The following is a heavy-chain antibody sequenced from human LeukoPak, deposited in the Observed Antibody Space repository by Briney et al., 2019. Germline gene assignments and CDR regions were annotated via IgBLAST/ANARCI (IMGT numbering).Heavy chain of an antibody. Sequence: SETLSLTCTVSGGSISSGDYYWSWIRQPPGKGLEWIGYIYYSGTTYYNPALKSRITISVDTSKNQFSLKMSSVTAADTAVYYCARWGTEYCSSTSCYRSGFYYWGQGTLVTVSS. J-gene: IGHJ4*02. CDR3: ARWGTEYCSSTSCYRSGFYY. D-gene: IGHD2-2*01. CDR2: IYYSGTT. V-gene: IGHV4-30-4*01. CDR1: GGSISSGDYY.